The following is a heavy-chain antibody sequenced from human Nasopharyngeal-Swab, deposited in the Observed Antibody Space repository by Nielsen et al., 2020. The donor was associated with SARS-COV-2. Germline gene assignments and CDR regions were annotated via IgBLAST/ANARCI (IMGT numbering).Heavy chain of an antibody. CDR3: AKDLISELDYPY. CDR1: GFTFSSYA. D-gene: IGHD1-1*01. V-gene: IGHV3-30*04. CDR2: ISYDGSNK. J-gene: IGHJ4*02. Sequence: GGSLRLSCAASGFTFSSYAMHWVRQAPGKGLEWVAVISYDGSNKYYADSVKGRFTISRDNSKNTLYLQMNSLRAEDTAVYYCAKDLISELDYPYWGQGTLVTVSS.